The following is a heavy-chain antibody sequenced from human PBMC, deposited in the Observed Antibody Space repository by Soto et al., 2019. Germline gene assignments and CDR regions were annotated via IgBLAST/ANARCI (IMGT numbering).Heavy chain of an antibody. Sequence: GGSLRLSCAASGFTFSSYAMHWVRQAPEKGLEYVSAISGSGGSTYYADSVKGRFTISRDNSKNTLYLQMNSLRAEDTAVYYCAKDLEGIGSSGWYFDYWGQGTLVTVSS. CDR3: AKDLEGIGSSGWYFDY. V-gene: IGHV3-23*01. CDR2: ISGSGGST. D-gene: IGHD6-19*01. CDR1: GFTFSSYA. J-gene: IGHJ4*02.